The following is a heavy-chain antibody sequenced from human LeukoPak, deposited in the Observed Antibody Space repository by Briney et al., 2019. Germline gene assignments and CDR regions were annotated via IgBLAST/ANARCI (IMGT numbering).Heavy chain of an antibody. CDR1: GYTFTSYG. CDR2: ISPYNNNS. Sequence: GASVKVPCKASGYTFTSYGITWVRQAPGQGLEWMGWISPYNNNSDHALKLQGRVTMTTDTSTSTVYMELRSLRSDDTAVYYCARGYKGTFDPWGQGTLVTVSS. CDR3: ARGYKGTFDP. J-gene: IGHJ5*02. V-gene: IGHV1-18*01. D-gene: IGHD3-10*01.